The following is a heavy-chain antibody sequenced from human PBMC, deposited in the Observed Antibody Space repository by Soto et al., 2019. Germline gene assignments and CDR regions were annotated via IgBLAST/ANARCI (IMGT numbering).Heavy chain of an antibody. J-gene: IGHJ6*03. D-gene: IGHD6-6*01. V-gene: IGHV4-59*01. Sequence: SETLSLTCTVSGGSISSYYWSWIRQPPGKGLEWIGYIYYSGSTNYNPSLKSRVTISVDTSKNQFSLKLSSVTAADTAVYYCARGVWQLGYYYYYMDVWGKGTTVTVSS. CDR1: GGSISSYY. CDR3: ARGVWQLGYYYYYMDV. CDR2: IYYSGST.